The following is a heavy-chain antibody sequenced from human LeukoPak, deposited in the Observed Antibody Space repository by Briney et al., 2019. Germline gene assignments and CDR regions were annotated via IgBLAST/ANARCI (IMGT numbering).Heavy chain of an antibody. CDR1: GFTFSDFA. V-gene: IGHV3-23*01. J-gene: IGHJ3*02. CDR3: AKNRGPLDI. CDR2: IDAAGT. D-gene: IGHD3-10*01. Sequence: GGSLRLSCAASGFTFSDFAMTWVRQATGKGLEWVSSIDAAGTYYADSVKGRFTISRDNSKNTVYLQLNSLRVDDTAVYYCAKNRGPLDIRGQGTMVSVSS.